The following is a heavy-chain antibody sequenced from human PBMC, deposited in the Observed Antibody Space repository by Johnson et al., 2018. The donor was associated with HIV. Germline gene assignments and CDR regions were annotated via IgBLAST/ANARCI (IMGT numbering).Heavy chain of an antibody. CDR2: IRSKAYGGTT. CDR1: GFSFGDYA. D-gene: IGHD6-13*01. J-gene: IGHJ3*02. CDR3: SRGIAAVGTPVAFDI. Sequence: VQLVESGGGLVQPGRSLRLSCSASGFSFGDYAMNWFRQAPGKGLEWVGFIRSKAYGGTTEYAASVKGRFTISRDDSKSIAYLQMKSLKTEDTAIDYCSRGIAAVGTPVAFDIWGQGTLVTVSS. V-gene: IGHV3-49*03.